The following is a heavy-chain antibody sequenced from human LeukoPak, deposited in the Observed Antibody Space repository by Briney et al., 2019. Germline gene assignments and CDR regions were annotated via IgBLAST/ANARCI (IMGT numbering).Heavy chain of an antibody. CDR1: GFTFSSYA. V-gene: IGHV3-73*01. CDR2: IRGKANNYAT. J-gene: IGHJ4*02. Sequence: PGGSLRLSCAASGFTFSSYAMHWVRQASGKGLEWVGRIRGKANNYATAYAASVKGRFTISRDDSKNTAYLQMNSLKTEDTAVYYCTRPSYSSGRDYWGQGTLVTVSS. D-gene: IGHD6-19*01. CDR3: TRPSYSSGRDY.